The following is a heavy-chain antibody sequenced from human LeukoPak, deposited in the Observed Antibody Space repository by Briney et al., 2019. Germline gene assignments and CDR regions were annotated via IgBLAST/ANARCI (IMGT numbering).Heavy chain of an antibody. CDR1: GYTFTSYA. D-gene: IGHD6-13*01. J-gene: IGHJ3*02. V-gene: IGHV1-3*01. CDR3: AREARYSSSWPYAFDI. Sequence: ASVKVSSKASGYTFTSYAMHWVRQAPGQRLEWMGWINAGNGNTKYSQKFQGRVTITRDTSASTAYMELSSLRSEDTAVYYCAREARYSSSWPYAFDIWGQGTMVTVSS. CDR2: INAGNGNT.